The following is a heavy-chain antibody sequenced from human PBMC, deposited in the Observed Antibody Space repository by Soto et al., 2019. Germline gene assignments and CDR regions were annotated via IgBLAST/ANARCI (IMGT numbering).Heavy chain of an antibody. V-gene: IGHV1-46*01. CDR2: INPSAGGA. CDR3: ARDLGFCSGGHCQLLSYYGMEV. CDR1: GYTFTSYY. D-gene: IGHD2-15*01. J-gene: IGHJ6*02. Sequence: ASVKVSCKASGYTFTSYYLYWVRLAPGRGLEWMGIINPSAGGATYAQKFQGRVTMTRDTSKSTVYMELRSLISEDTAVYYCARDLGFCSGGHCQLLSYYGMEVWGQGTTVTVSS.